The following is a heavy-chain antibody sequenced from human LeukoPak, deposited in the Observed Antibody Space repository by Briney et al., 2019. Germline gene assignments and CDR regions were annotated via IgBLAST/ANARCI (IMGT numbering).Heavy chain of an antibody. CDR2: INHSGST. Sequence: RPSETLSLTCAAYGGSFSGYYWSWIRQPPGKGLEWIGEINHSGSTNYNPSLKSRVTISVDTSKNQFSLKLSSVTAADTAVYYCARGDTGVTTDYWGQGTLVTVSS. CDR1: GGSFSGYY. J-gene: IGHJ4*02. V-gene: IGHV4-34*01. D-gene: IGHD4-17*01. CDR3: ARGDTGVTTDY.